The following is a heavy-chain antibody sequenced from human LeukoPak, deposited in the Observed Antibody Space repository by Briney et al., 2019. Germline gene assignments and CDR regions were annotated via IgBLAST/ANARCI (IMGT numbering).Heavy chain of an antibody. CDR1: GGSISIGYY. D-gene: IGHD3-10*01. CDR3: ARDRGHYYGSGSYRNRSDY. J-gene: IGHJ4*02. V-gene: IGHV4-38-2*02. CDR2: IFHSGST. Sequence: SETLSLTCTVSGGSISIGYYWGWIRPPPGKGLEWIGSIFHSGSTYYNPSLKSRVTISVDTSKNQFSLNLNSVTAADTAVYYCARDRGHYYGSGSYRNRSDYWGQGTLVTVSS.